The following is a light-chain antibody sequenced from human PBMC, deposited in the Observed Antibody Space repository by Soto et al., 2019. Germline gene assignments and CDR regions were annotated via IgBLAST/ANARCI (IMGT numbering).Light chain of an antibody. CDR2: EVS. J-gene: IGLJ1*01. CDR3: SSYTSSSTDV. CDR1: SSDVGGYDY. Sequence: QSVLTQPASVSGSPGQSITISCTGTSSDVGGYDYVSWYQHHPGKAPKLTIYEVSNRPSGVSNRFSGSKSGNTASLTISGLQAEDEAEYYCSSYTSSSTDVFGTGTRSQS. V-gene: IGLV2-14*01.